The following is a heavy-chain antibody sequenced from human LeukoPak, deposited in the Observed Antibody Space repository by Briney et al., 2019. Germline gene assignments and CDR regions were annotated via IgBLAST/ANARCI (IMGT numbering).Heavy chain of an antibody. CDR1: GLTFSNYA. V-gene: IGHV3-23*01. CDR2: ISANGDTT. J-gene: IGHJ4*02. Sequence: PGGSLRLSCAASGLTFSNYAMNWVRQAPGKGLEWVSGISANGDTTYYVDSVRGRFTISRDNSKNSVFLQMNSLRDADTAVYYCVKDFWPARDGGGYYSPFEYWGEGTLVTVSS. D-gene: IGHD3-22*01. CDR3: VKDFWPARDGGGYYSPFEY.